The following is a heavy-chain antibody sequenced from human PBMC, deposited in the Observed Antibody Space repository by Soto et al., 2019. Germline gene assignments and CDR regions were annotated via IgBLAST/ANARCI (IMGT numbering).Heavy chain of an antibody. Sequence: QVQLVQSGAEVKKPGSSVKVSCTASGGTFSSYAISWVRQAPGQGLEWMGGIIPIFGTANYAQKFQGRVTITANESTSTAYMELSSLSSEDKAVYYCACSNWNYAETVYWGQGTLVTVSS. D-gene: IGHD1-7*01. CDR3: ACSNWNYAETVY. CDR1: GGTFSSYA. CDR2: IIPIFGTA. V-gene: IGHV1-69*12. J-gene: IGHJ4*02.